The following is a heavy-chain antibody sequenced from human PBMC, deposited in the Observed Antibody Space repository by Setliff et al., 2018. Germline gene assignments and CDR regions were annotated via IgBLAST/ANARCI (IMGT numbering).Heavy chain of an antibody. CDR3: ARTAYYGSGTFPYYYYYYLDV. V-gene: IGHV1-2*06. J-gene: IGHJ6*03. CDR2: VFTATDDT. D-gene: IGHD3-10*01. Sequence: ASVKVSCKTSGYSFTKYFLHWVRQAPGQGLEWMGRVFTATDDTQFRTEFLGRVTMTGVTSINTTYMELSGLRSDDTAVYYCARTAYYGSGTFPYYYYYYLDVWGKGTTVTVSS. CDR1: GYSFTKYF.